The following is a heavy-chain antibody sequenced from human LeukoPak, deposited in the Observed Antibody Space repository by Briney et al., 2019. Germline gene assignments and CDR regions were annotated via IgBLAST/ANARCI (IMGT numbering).Heavy chain of an antibody. V-gene: IGHV4-34*01. CDR2: INHSGST. Sequence: SETLSLTRAVYGGSFSGYYWSWIRQPPGKGLEWIGEINHSGSTNYNPSLKSRVTISVDTSKNQFSLKLSSVTAADTAVYYCARAAPYWYFDLWGRGTLVTVSS. CDR1: GGSFSGYY. J-gene: IGHJ2*01. D-gene: IGHD6-25*01. CDR3: ARAAPYWYFDL.